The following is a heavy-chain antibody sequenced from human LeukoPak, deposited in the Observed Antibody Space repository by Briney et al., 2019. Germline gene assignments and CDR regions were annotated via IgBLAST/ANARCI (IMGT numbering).Heavy chain of an antibody. D-gene: IGHD2-15*01. Sequence: SSVKVSCKASAYTFTSYGISWVRQAPRQGLDSMRWISAYNANTNYPQKLQARVTMTTDTSTSTAYMELRSLRSDDTAVYYCARDIVVVVAARFDYWGQGTLVTVSS. CDR3: ARDIVVVVAARFDY. CDR1: AYTFTSYG. J-gene: IGHJ4*02. CDR2: ISAYNANT. V-gene: IGHV1-18*04.